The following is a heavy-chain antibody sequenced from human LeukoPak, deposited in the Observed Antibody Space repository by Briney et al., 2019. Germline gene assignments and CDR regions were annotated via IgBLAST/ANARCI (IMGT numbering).Heavy chain of an antibody. J-gene: IGHJ4*02. D-gene: IGHD3-9*01. CDR1: GFTFDDYA. Sequence: GRSLRLSCAASGFTFDDYAMHWVRQAPGKGLEWVSGISWNSGSIGYADSVKGRFTISRDNSKNTLYLQMNSLRAEDTAVYYCAKSGNFDWLLALTSTDPHYFDYWGQGTLVTVSS. CDR2: ISWNSGSI. CDR3: AKSGNFDWLLALTSTDPHYFDY. V-gene: IGHV3-9*01.